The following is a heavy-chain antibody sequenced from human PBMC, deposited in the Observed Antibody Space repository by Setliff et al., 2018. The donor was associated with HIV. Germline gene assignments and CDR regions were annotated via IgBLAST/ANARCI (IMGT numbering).Heavy chain of an antibody. Sequence: GGSLRLSCAASGFSFSSYSMNWVRQPPGKGLEWVSSISSGSGFIYYADSVKGRFTISRDNAKNSLFLQMNSLRAEDTAVYYCARDSGPYYDYIWGTYRPIYFQHWGRGTLVTVSS. J-gene: IGHJ1*01. CDR3: ARDSGPYYDYIWGTYRPIYFQH. CDR2: ISSGSGFI. CDR1: GFSFSSYS. V-gene: IGHV3-21*01. D-gene: IGHD3-16*02.